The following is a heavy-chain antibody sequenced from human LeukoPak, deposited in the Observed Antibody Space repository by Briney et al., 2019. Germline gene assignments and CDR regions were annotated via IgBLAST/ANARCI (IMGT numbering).Heavy chain of an antibody. V-gene: IGHV1-2*02. CDR3: AGTDTAMVNIGMDV. Sequence: ASVKVSCKASGYTFTGYYMHWVRQAPGQGLEWMGWINPNRGGTNYAQKFQGRVTMTRDTSISTAYMELSRLRSDDTAVYYCAGTDTAMVNIGMDVWGQGTTVTVSS. J-gene: IGHJ6*02. D-gene: IGHD5-18*01. CDR2: INPNRGGT. CDR1: GYTFTGYY.